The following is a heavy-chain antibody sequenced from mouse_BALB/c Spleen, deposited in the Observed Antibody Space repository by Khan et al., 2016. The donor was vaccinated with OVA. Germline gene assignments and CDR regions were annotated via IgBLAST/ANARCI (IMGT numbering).Heavy chain of an antibody. Sequence: QIQLVQSGAELAQPGASVQLSCKASGYTFTSSWMQWVKQRPGQGLEWIGAIYPGDGDNRYTQTFQSKATLTADKSSSTAYMQLSRLAYEDYAVNYCARSTIYFDYDGFAYWGQGTLVTVSA. J-gene: IGHJ3*01. CDR2: IYPGDGDN. D-gene: IGHD2-4*01. CDR1: GYTFTSSW. CDR3: ARSTIYFDYDGFAY. V-gene: IGHV1-87*01.